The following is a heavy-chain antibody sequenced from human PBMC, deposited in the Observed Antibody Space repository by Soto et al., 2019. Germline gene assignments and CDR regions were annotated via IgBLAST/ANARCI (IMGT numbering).Heavy chain of an antibody. D-gene: IGHD5-18*01. CDR3: ARGVDTAMVQYYYYGMDV. CDR2: INPNSGGT. Sequence: GASVKVSCKASGYTFTGYYMHWVLQAPGQGLEWMGWINPNSGGTNYAQKFQGWVTMTRDTSISTAYMELSRLRSDDTAVYYCARGVDTAMVQYYYYGMDVWGQGTTVTVSS. V-gene: IGHV1-2*04. J-gene: IGHJ6*02. CDR1: GYTFTGYY.